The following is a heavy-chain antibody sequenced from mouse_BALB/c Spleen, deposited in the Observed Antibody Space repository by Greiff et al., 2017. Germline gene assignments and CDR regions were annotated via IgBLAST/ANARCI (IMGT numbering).Heavy chain of an antibody. J-gene: IGHJ3*01. CDR3: TRNYGSSYGFAY. D-gene: IGHD1-1*01. V-gene: IGHV6-6*02. CDR1: GFTFSNYW. Sequence: EVKVVESGGGLVQPGGSMKLSCVASGFTFSNYWMNWVRQSPEKGLEWVAEIRLKSNNYATHYAESVKGRFTISRDDSKSSVYLQMNNLRAEDTGIYYCTRNYGSSYGFAYWGQGTLVTVSA. CDR2: IRLKSNNYAT.